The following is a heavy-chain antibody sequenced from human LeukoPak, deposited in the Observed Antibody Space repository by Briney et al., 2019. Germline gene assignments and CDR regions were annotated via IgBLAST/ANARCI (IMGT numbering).Heavy chain of an antibody. CDR3: ARDQRFGELLDY. CDR2: IWYDGSNK. Sequence: GRSLRLSCAASGFTFSSYGMHWVRQAPGKGLEWVAVIWYDGSNKYYADSVKGRFTISRDNYKNTLYLQMNSLRAEDTAVYYCARDQRFGELLDYWGQGTLVTVPS. J-gene: IGHJ4*02. D-gene: IGHD3-10*01. CDR1: GFTFSSYG. V-gene: IGHV3-33*01.